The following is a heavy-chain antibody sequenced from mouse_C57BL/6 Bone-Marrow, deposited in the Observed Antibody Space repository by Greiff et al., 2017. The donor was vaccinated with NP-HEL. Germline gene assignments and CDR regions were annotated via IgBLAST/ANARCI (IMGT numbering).Heavy chain of an antibody. CDR2: IDPENGDT. CDR1: GFNIKDDY. CDR3: TTFYYYGSSPWYFDV. V-gene: IGHV14-4*01. D-gene: IGHD1-1*01. Sequence: VQLQQSGAELVRPGASVKLSCTASGFNIKDDYMHWVKQRPEQGLEWIGWIDPENGDTEYASKFQGQATITADTSSNTAYLQLSSLTSEDTAVYYCTTFYYYGSSPWYFDVWGTGTTVTVSS. J-gene: IGHJ1*03.